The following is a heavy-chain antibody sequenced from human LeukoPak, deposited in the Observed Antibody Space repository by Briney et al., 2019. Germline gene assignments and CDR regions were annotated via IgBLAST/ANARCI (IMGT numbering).Heavy chain of an antibody. J-gene: IGHJ5*02. V-gene: IGHV1-69*01. Sequence: ASVKVSCKASGGTFSSYAISWVRQAPGQGLEWMGGIIPIFGTANYAQKFQGRVTITADESTSTAYVELSSLRSEDTAVYYCASVPYSSSWNNWFDPWGQGTLVTVSS. D-gene: IGHD6-13*01. CDR3: ASVPYSSSWNNWFDP. CDR2: IIPIFGTA. CDR1: GGTFSSYA.